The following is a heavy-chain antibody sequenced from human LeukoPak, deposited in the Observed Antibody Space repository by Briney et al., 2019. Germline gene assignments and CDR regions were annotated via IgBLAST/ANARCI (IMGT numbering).Heavy chain of an antibody. V-gene: IGHV3-23*01. CDR3: AKSSELSSPLRFDY. CDR1: GFTFSSYG. Sequence: GGSLRLSCAASGFTFSSYGMHWVRQAPGKGLEWVSAISGSGGSTYYADSVKGRFTISRDNSKNTLYLQMNSLRAEDTAVYYCAKSSELSSPLRFDYWGQGTLVTVSS. D-gene: IGHD3-16*02. J-gene: IGHJ4*02. CDR2: ISGSGGST.